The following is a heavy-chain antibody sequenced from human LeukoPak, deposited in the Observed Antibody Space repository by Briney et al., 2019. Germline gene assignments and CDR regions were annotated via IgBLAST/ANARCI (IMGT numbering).Heavy chain of an antibody. D-gene: IGHD3-10*01. Sequence: PSETLSLTCTVSGGSISSGGYYWSWIRQHPGTGLEWIGYIYYSGSTYYNPSLKSRVTISVDTSKNQFSLKLSSVTAADTAVYYCARAITMVRGVIITGFDYWGQGTLVTVSS. CDR1: GGSISSGGYY. V-gene: IGHV4-31*03. CDR2: IYYSGST. J-gene: IGHJ4*02. CDR3: ARAITMVRGVIITGFDY.